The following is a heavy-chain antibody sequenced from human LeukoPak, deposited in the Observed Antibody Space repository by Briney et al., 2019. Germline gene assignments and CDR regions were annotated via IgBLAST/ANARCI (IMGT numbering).Heavy chain of an antibody. CDR3: ARDPRNVGLAP. D-gene: IGHD2-15*01. CDR2: NNGDGSTT. J-gene: IGHJ5*02. V-gene: IGHV3-74*01. CDR1: GFSLSGYW. Sequence: GESLRLSCVASGFSLSGYWMYRVRQAPGKGLMYISRNNGDGSTTNYADVVKGRFTMSRDNVKNTLYLQMNSLRVEDTAVYYCARDPRNVGLAPWGQGTLVTVSS.